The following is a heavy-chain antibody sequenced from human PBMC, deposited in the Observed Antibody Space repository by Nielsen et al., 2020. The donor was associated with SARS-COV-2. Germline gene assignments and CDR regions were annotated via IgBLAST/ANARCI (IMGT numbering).Heavy chain of an antibody. D-gene: IGHD2-15*01. V-gene: IGHV3-53*01. J-gene: IGHJ6*02. CDR3: ARDLVYYGMDV. Sequence: VRQAPGKGLEWVSVIYSGGSTYYADSVKGRFTISRDNSKNTLYLQMNSLRAEDTAVYYCARDLVYYGMDVWGQGTTVTVSS. CDR2: IYSGGST.